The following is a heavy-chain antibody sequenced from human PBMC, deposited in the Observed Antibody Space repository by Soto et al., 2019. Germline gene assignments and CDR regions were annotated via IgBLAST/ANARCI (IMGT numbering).Heavy chain of an antibody. Sequence: PSETLSLTCGVSCDSISSSNWWNWVRQPPGKGLEWIGEIHHSGSTSYNPSLKSRVTISVDKSKNQFSLKLNSVIAADTAVYYCARARQYCSSTSCYLDPWGQGTLVTVSS. CDR3: ARARQYCSSTSCYLDP. V-gene: IGHV4-4*02. CDR1: CDSISSSNW. J-gene: IGHJ5*02. D-gene: IGHD2-2*01. CDR2: IHHSGST.